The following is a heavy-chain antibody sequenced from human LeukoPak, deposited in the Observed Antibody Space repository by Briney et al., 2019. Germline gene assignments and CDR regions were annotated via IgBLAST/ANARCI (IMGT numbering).Heavy chain of an antibody. CDR1: GGSINNADHY. CDR3: ASLGLVRRSDAFDI. V-gene: IGHV4-31*03. D-gene: IGHD6-13*01. J-gene: IGHJ3*02. Sequence: SETLSLTCTVSGGSINNADHYWAWIRQHPGKGLEWIGYIFYRGTAYYNPSLKSRVSISLDRSKNQFSLKLSSVTAADTAVYYCASLGLVRRSDAFDIWGQGTMVTVSS. CDR2: IFYRGTA.